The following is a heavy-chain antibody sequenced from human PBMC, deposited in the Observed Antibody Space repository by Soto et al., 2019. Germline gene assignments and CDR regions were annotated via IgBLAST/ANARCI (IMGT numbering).Heavy chain of an antibody. Sequence: QVQLQESGPGLVKSSETLSLTCTVSGGSVNSEHYYWNWIRQPPGKGLEWIGSFYYTGSTNYNPSLESRLTMSVDMSKNPFSLKLSSVTAADTAVYYCAGGTDGKKVAYWGQGTLVTVSS. V-gene: IGHV4-61*03. CDR3: AGGTDGKKVAY. D-gene: IGHD5-12*01. CDR2: FYYTGST. J-gene: IGHJ4*02. CDR1: GGSVNSEHYY.